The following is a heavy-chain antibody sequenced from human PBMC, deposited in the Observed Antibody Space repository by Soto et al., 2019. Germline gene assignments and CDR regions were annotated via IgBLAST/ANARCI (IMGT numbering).Heavy chain of an antibody. D-gene: IGHD6-19*01. V-gene: IGHV1-2*04. Sequence: QVQLVQSGAEVKKPGASVKVSCKASGYTFTGYYMHWVRQAPGQGLEWMGWINPNSGGTNYAQKFQGWVTMTRDTSIGTAYMELSRLRSDDTAVYYCARSVAGRGVYYYYGMDVWGQGTTVTVSS. J-gene: IGHJ6*02. CDR3: ARSVAGRGVYYYYGMDV. CDR2: INPNSGGT. CDR1: GYTFTGYY.